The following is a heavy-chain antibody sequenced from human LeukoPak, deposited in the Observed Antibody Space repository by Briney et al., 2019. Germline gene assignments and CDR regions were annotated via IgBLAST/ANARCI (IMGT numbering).Heavy chain of an antibody. D-gene: IGHD2-15*01. CDR3: ARASYCSGGSCYSDY. J-gene: IGHJ4*02. CDR1: GYTFTSYS. Sequence: ASVKVSCKASGYTFTSYSISWVRQAPGQGLEWMGWISAYNGNTIYAQKVKGRVTMTTDTSTSTAYMELRSLKSDGTAVYNCARASYCSGGSCYSDYWGQGTLVTVSS. CDR2: ISAYNGNT. V-gene: IGHV1-18*01.